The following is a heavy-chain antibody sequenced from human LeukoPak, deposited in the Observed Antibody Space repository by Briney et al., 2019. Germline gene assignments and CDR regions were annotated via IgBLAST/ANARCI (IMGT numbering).Heavy chain of an antibody. CDR3: TTQHDFWSGYSLYYYYYYMDV. V-gene: IGHV3-73*01. CDR1: GFTFSGSA. Sequence: PGGSLRLSCAASGFTFSGSAMHWVRQASGKGLEWVGRIRSKANSYATAYAASVKGRFTIYRDDSKNTAYLQMNSLKTEDTAVYYCTTQHDFWSGYSLYYYYYYMDVWGKGTTVTVSS. D-gene: IGHD3-3*01. J-gene: IGHJ6*03. CDR2: IRSKANSYAT.